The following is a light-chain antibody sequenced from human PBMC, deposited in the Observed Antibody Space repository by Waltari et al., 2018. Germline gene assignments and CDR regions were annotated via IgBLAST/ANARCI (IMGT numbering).Light chain of an antibody. CDR2: GAS. Sequence: EHVLRQSPRTLSLSPWGSATLSCRASQSVTSNYLAWYQQQPGRAPRLLIYGASSRATGIPDRFTGSGSGTDFALTISRLEPEDFAVYYCQQYGSADWTFGQGTKVEVK. J-gene: IGKJ1*01. CDR3: QQYGSADWT. CDR1: QSVTSNY. V-gene: IGKV3-20*01.